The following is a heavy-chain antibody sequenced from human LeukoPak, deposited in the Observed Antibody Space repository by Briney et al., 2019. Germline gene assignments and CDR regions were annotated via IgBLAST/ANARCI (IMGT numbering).Heavy chain of an antibody. CDR3: ARDRGSSGWYEFDS. Sequence: GGSLRLSCAASGFTSSSYWMSWVRQAPGKGLEWVANIKQDGSEKYYVDSVKGRFTISRDNAKNSLYLQMNSLRAEDTAVYYCARDRGSSGWYEFDSWGQGTMVTVSS. D-gene: IGHD6-19*01. CDR2: IKQDGSEK. J-gene: IGHJ4*02. CDR1: GFTSSSYW. V-gene: IGHV3-7*01.